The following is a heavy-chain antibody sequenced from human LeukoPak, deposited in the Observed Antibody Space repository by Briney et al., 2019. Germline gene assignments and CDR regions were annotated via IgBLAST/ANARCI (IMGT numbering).Heavy chain of an antibody. CDR2: IYAGDNDN. J-gene: IGHJ5*02. CDR1: GYSCTSYW. D-gene: IGHD3-22*01. V-gene: IGHV5-51*01. CDR3: ARHSPQYYYDSSGSNWFDP. Sequence: GEPLKISCKASGYSCTSYWIGWVRQMPGKGLEWMGIIYAGDNDNRYSTSFQGQVTITAYKSICTAYLQWSSLKASDTAMYYWARHSPQYYYDSSGSNWFDPWGQGTLVTVSS.